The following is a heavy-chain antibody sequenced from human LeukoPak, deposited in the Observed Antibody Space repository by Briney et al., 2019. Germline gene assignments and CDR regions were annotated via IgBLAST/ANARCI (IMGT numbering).Heavy chain of an antibody. CDR3: ARLSSWYSKTYYYYGMDV. Sequence: ASVKVSCKASGGTFSSYAISWVRQAPGQGLEWMGGIIPIFGTANYAQKFQGRVTITADESTSTAYMELSSLRSEDTAVYYCARLSSWYSKTYYYYGMDVWGQGTTVTVSS. V-gene: IGHV1-69*13. J-gene: IGHJ6*02. CDR2: IIPIFGTA. D-gene: IGHD6-13*01. CDR1: GGTFSSYA.